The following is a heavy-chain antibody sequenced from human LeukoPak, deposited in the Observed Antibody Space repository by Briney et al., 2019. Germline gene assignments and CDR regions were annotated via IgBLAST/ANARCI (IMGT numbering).Heavy chain of an antibody. CDR3: ARAYYYCMDV. CDR1: GFTFTSYG. Sequence: GGSLRLSCAASGFTFTSYGMYWVRQAPGKGLEWVAFIWYDGSDKYHADSVKGRFTISRDNSKNTLYLQMNSLRAEDTAVYYCARAYYYCMDVWGKGTTVTVFS. J-gene: IGHJ6*03. CDR2: IWYDGSDK. V-gene: IGHV3-30*02. D-gene: IGHD2-21*01.